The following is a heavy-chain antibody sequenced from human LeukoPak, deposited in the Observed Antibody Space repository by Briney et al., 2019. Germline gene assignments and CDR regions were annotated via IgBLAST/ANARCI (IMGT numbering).Heavy chain of an antibody. V-gene: IGHV4-39*01. Sequence: PETLSLTCTVSGGSISSSSYYWGWIRQPPGKGLEWIGSIYYSGSTYYNPSLKSRVTISVDTSKNQFSLKLSSVTAADTAVYYCARQDIVVVPAATDAFDIWGQGTMVTVSS. D-gene: IGHD2-2*01. CDR1: GGSISSSSYY. CDR2: IYYSGST. J-gene: IGHJ3*02. CDR3: ARQDIVVVPAATDAFDI.